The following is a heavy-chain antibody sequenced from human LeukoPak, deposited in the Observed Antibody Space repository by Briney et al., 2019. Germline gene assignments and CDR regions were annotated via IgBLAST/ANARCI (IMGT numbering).Heavy chain of an antibody. D-gene: IGHD1-26*01. CDR2: IYYSGST. Sequence: SETLSLTCTVPGGSISSYYWSWIRQPPGKGLEWIGYIYYSGSTNYNPSLKSRVTISVDTSKNQFSLKLSSVTAADTAVYYCARGPGELLTYYYYYMDVWGKGTTVTVSS. V-gene: IGHV4-59*01. CDR3: ARGPGELLTYYYYYMDV. CDR1: GGSISSYY. J-gene: IGHJ6*03.